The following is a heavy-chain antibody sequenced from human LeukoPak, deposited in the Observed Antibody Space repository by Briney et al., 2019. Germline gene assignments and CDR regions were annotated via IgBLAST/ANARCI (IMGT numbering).Heavy chain of an antibody. V-gene: IGHV3-33*01. CDR1: GFTFSSYG. D-gene: IGHD2-2*01. Sequence: PGGSLRLSCAASGFTFSSYGMHWVRQAPGKGLEWVAVIWYDGSNKYYADSVKGRFTISRDNSKNTLYLQMNSLRAEDTAVYYCATPAGYCSSTSCYEYFQHWGQGTLVTVSS. CDR3: ATPAGYCSSTSCYEYFQH. J-gene: IGHJ1*01. CDR2: IWYDGSNK.